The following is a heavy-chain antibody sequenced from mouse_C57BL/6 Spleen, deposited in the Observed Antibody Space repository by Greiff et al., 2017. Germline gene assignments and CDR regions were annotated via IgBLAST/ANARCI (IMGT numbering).Heavy chain of an antibody. Sequence: EVKLVESGGDLVKPGGSLKLSCAASGFTFSSYGMSWVRQTPDKRLEWVATISSGGSYTYYPDSVKGRFTISRDNAKNTLYLQMSSLKSEDTAMYYCASLTGRGYAMDYWGQGTSVTVSS. J-gene: IGHJ4*01. CDR2: ISSGGSYT. CDR1: GFTFSSYG. V-gene: IGHV5-6*01. D-gene: IGHD4-1*01. CDR3: ASLTGRGYAMDY.